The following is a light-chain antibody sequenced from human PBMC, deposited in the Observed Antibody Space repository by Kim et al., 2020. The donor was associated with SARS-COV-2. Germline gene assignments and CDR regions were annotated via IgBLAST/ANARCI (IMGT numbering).Light chain of an antibody. CDR3: QQSYGIPRT. J-gene: IGKJ2*02. Sequence: DIQMTQSPSSLSASVGDRLTITCRASQNISNYLHWYQRKAGKAPKFLIYAASSLLGYVPSRFSGSGSGTDFTLTINSLQPEDFATYYCQQSYGIPRTFGQGTKLEI. CDR2: AAS. CDR1: QNISNY. V-gene: IGKV1-39*01.